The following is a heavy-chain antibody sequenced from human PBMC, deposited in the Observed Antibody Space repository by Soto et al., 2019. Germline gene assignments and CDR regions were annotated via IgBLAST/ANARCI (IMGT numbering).Heavy chain of an antibody. Sequence: GASVKVSFKASGYTLTSYYMHWVRQAPGQGLEWMGIINPSGGSTSYAQKFQGRVTMTRDTSTSTVYMELSSLRSEDTAVYYCAREVGVTTTGSPDAFDIWGQGTMVTVSS. CDR2: INPSGGST. CDR1: GYTLTSYY. V-gene: IGHV1-46*01. CDR3: AREVGVTTTGSPDAFDI. J-gene: IGHJ3*02. D-gene: IGHD1-26*01.